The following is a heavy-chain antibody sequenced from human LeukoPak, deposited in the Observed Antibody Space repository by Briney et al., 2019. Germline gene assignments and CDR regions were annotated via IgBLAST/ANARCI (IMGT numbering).Heavy chain of an antibody. D-gene: IGHD3-22*01. CDR2: ISSSSSYI. Sequence: GGSLRLSCAASGFTFSSYSMNWVRQAPGKGLEWVSSISSSSSYIYYADSVKGRFTISRDNAKNSLYLQMNSLRAEDTALYYCARATYYYDSSGYTFDYWGQGTLVTVSS. V-gene: IGHV3-21*04. CDR3: ARATYYYDSSGYTFDY. CDR1: GFTFSSYS. J-gene: IGHJ4*02.